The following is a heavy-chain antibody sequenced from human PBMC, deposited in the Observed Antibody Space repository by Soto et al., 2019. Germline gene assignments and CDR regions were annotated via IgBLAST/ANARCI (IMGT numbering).Heavy chain of an antibody. J-gene: IGHJ5*02. V-gene: IGHV1-18*01. CDR3: ARDRRGGWSHL. CDR1: GYTFTSYG. D-gene: IGHD2-15*01. CDR2: ISTYNGNS. Sequence: QVQLVQSGAEVQKPGASVRVSCKASGYTFTSYGISWVRQAPGRGLEWMGWISTYNGNSKYAQELQGGVTRTTDTSSSTAYMVLSSLRSDDTAVYYCARDRRGGWSHLWGQGTLVTVSA.